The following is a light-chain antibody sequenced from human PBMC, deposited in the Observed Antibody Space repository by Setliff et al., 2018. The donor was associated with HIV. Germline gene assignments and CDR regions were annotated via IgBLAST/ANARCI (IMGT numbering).Light chain of an antibody. CDR1: NIGSKS. V-gene: IGLV3-21*04. Sequence: ELTQPPSVSLAPGETARITCGGNNIGSKSVHWYQQKPGRAPVLVIFYDPDRLSGIPERFSGSSSGNTATLTISRVDAGDEADYYCQVWDSTTDHYVFGTGTKVTVL. CDR3: QVWDSTTDHYV. CDR2: YDP. J-gene: IGLJ1*01.